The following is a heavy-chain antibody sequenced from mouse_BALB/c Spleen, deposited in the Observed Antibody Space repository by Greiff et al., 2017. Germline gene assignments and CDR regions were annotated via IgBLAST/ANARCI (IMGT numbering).Heavy chain of an antibody. D-gene: IGHD2-1*01. CDR1: GYSITSGYY. V-gene: IGHV3-6*02. CDR2: ISYGGSN. J-gene: IGHJ3*01. Sequence: EVQLQQSGPGLVKPSQSLSLTCSVTGYSITSGYYWNWIRQFPGNKLEWMGYISYGGSNNYNPSLKNRISITRDTSKNQFFLKLNSVTTEDTATYYCARGGGNYSWFAYWGQGTLVTVSA. CDR3: ARGGGNYSWFAY.